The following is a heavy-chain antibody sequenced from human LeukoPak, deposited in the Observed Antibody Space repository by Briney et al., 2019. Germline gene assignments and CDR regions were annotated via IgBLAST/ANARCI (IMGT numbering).Heavy chain of an antibody. D-gene: IGHD4-23*01. CDR2: INYSGST. J-gene: IGHJ5*02. CDR1: GGSFSGYY. Sequence: PSETLSLTCAVYGGSFSGYYWTWIRQPPGKGLEWIGEINYSGSTNYNPSLKSRVTISVDTSKNQFSLKVSSVTAADTAVYYCARRGDDYGGKNWFDPWGQGTLVTVSS. CDR3: ARRGDDYGGKNWFDP. V-gene: IGHV4-34*01.